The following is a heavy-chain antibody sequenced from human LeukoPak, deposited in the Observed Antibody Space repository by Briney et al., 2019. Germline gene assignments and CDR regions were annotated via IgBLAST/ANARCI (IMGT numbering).Heavy chain of an antibody. J-gene: IGHJ4*02. Sequence: PGGSLRLSCAASGFTFRSYSMNWVRQAPGKGLEWVSSISSSSSYIYYADSVKGRFTISRDNAKNSLYLQMNSLRAEDTAVYYCARVVEDYYDSSGPLSHWGQGTLVTVSS. V-gene: IGHV3-21*01. D-gene: IGHD3-22*01. CDR1: GFTFRSYS. CDR2: ISSSSSYI. CDR3: ARVVEDYYDSSGPLSH.